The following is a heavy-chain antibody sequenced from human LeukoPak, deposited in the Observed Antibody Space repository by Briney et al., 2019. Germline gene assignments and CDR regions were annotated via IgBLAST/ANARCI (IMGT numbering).Heavy chain of an antibody. CDR3: ARIHGLGRYYYYMDV. CDR1: GYTFTGYY. J-gene: IGHJ6*03. D-gene: IGHD5-18*01. Sequence: GASVKVSCKASGYTFTGYYMHWVRQAPGQGLEWMGWINPNSGGTNYAQKFQGRVTMTRDTSISTAYMELSRLRSDDTAVYYCARIHGLGRYYYYMDVWGKGTTVTVSS. CDR2: INPNSGGT. V-gene: IGHV1-2*02.